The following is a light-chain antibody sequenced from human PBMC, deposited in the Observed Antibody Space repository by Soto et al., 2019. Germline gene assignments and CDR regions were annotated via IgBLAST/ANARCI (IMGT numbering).Light chain of an antibody. CDR1: QSVSTN. Sequence: VMTQSPATLSVSPGERATLSWRASQSVSTNLAWYQQRPGQAPRLIISGAYTRATGIPARFSGSGSGTEFTLTISSLQAEDFAIYYCQQFNKWPRTFGQGTKVDIK. V-gene: IGKV3-15*01. CDR3: QQFNKWPRT. CDR2: GAY. J-gene: IGKJ1*01.